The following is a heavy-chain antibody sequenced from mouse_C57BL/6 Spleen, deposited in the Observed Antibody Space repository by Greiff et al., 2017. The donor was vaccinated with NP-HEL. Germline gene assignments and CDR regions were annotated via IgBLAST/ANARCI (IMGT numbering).Heavy chain of an antibody. J-gene: IGHJ1*03. Sequence: SGPELVKPGASVKIPCKASGYTFTDYNMDWVKQSHGKSLEWIGDINPNNGGTIYNQKFKGKATLTVDKSSSTAYMELRSLTSEDTAVYDCARTGGRGYWYCDVWGTGTTVTVSS. D-gene: IGHD6-1*01. CDR1: GYTFTDYN. V-gene: IGHV1-18*01. CDR2: INPNNGGT. CDR3: ARTGGRGYWYCDV.